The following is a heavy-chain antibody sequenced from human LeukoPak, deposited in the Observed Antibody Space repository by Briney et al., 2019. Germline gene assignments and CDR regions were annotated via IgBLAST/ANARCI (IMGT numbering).Heavy chain of an antibody. Sequence: GGSLRLPCAASGFTFDRHTMHWVRQPPGKGPEWVSLIGWDGTNIDYADSVKGRFTISRDNSKNFVYLQMHSLRTEDTALYYCTKDMEWGMDVWGQGTTVIVSS. CDR1: GFTFDRHT. V-gene: IGHV3-43*01. D-gene: IGHD3-3*01. CDR2: IGWDGTNI. J-gene: IGHJ6*02. CDR3: TKDMEWGMDV.